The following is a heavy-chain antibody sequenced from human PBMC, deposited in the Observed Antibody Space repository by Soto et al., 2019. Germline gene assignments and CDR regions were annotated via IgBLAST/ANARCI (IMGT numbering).Heavy chain of an antibody. CDR3: ARRPQPYGDAFDI. J-gene: IGHJ3*02. Sequence: ASVKVSCKASGYTFTGYYMHWVRQAPGQGLEWLGWIKPNSGGRNYAQKLQGRVTMTRDTSNSTDYMELSRVSSDDTGVYYCARRPQPYGDAFDIWGQGTMVTVSS. CDR2: IKPNSGGR. D-gene: IGHD1-1*01. V-gene: IGHV1-2*02. CDR1: GYTFTGYY.